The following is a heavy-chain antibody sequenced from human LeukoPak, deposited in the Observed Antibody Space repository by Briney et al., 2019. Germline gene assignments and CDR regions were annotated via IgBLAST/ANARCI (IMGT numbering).Heavy chain of an antibody. CDR3: ARVTRGYSYGYIDY. D-gene: IGHD5-18*01. CDR2: IYYNGST. J-gene: IGHJ4*02. Sequence: SETLSLTCTVSGGSISSYYWSWIRQPPGKGLEWLGYIYYNGSTNYNPSLKSRVTISVDTYKNQFSLKLSSVTAADTAVYYCARVTRGYSYGYIDYWGQGTLVTVSS. V-gene: IGHV4-59*01. CDR1: GGSISSYY.